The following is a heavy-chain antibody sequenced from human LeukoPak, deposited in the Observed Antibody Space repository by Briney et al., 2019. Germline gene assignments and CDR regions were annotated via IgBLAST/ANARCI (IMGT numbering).Heavy chain of an antibody. D-gene: IGHD3-22*01. Sequence: GGSLRLSCAASGFTFSSHAMHWVRQAPGKGLEWVANIKQDGSEKYYVDSVKGRFTISRDNAKNSLYLEMNSLRAEDTAVYYCARDRGTYYYDSTSHYDAFDIWGQGTRVTVSS. CDR3: ARDRGTYYYDSTSHYDAFDI. CDR2: IKQDGSEK. V-gene: IGHV3-7*01. J-gene: IGHJ3*02. CDR1: GFTFSSHA.